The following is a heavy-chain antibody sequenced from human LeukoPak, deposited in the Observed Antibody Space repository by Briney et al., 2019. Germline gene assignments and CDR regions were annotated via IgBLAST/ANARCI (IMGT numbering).Heavy chain of an antibody. CDR3: ARAKVVPAAIYYYYYMDV. D-gene: IGHD2-2*02. V-gene: IGHV3-33*01. J-gene: IGHJ6*03. CDR2: IWYDGSNK. CDR1: GFTFSSYG. Sequence: GRSLRLSCAASGFTFSSYGMHWVRQAPGKGLEWVAVIWYDGSNKYYADSVKGRFTISRENSKNTLYLQMNSLRAEDTAVYYCARAKVVPAAIYYYYYMDVWGKGTTVTVSS.